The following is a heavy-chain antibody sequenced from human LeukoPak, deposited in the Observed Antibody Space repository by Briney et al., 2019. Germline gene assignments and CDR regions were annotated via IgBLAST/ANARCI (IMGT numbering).Heavy chain of an antibody. CDR1: GFSFSSYE. J-gene: IGHJ6*03. CDR2: ISASGTLT. CDR3: ARDRSSSWLYYYYYYMDV. V-gene: IGHV3-48*03. D-gene: IGHD6-13*01. Sequence: PGGSLRLSCAASGFSFSSYEMNWVRQAPGKGLEWISYISASGTLTHYADSVKGRFTISRDNSKNTLYLQMNSLGAEDTAVYYCARDRSSSWLYYYYYYMDVWGKGTTVTVSS.